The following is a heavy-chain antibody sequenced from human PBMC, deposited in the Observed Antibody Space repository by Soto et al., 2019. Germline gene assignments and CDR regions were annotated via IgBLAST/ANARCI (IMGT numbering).Heavy chain of an antibody. CDR1: GDSVSSNSAA. Sequence: PSQTLSLTCAISGDSVSSNSAAWNWIRQSPSRGLEWLGRTYYRSKWYNDYAVSVKSRITINPDTSKNQFSLQLNSVTPEDTAVYYCARTPMEDYYDSSGTLIFDYWGQGTLVTVPS. J-gene: IGHJ4*02. CDR3: ARTPMEDYYDSSGTLIFDY. V-gene: IGHV6-1*01. CDR2: TYYRSKWYN. D-gene: IGHD3-22*01.